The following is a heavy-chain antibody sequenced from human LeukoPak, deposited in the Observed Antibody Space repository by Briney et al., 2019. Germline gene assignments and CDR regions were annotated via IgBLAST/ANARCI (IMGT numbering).Heavy chain of an antibody. CDR3: ARGSNYYDSSGYWGAY. CDR1: GYTFTSYY. D-gene: IGHD3-22*01. Sequence: GASVKVSCKASGYTFTSYYMHWVRQAPGQGLEWMGIINPSGGSTSYAQKFQGRVTMTRDTSTSTVYMELSSLRSEDTAVYYCARGSNYYDSSGYWGAYWGQGTLVTVSS. J-gene: IGHJ4*02. CDR2: INPSGGST. V-gene: IGHV1-46*01.